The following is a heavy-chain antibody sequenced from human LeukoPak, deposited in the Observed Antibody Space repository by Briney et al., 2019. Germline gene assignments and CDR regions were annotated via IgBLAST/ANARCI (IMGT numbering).Heavy chain of an antibody. CDR2: INPSGGST. V-gene: IGHV1-46*01. CDR3: ARDNEKGSFFGERVDV. D-gene: IGHD3-10*01. J-gene: IGHJ6*02. Sequence: GASVKVSCKASGYTFTTYYIHWVRQAPGQGLEWMGTINPSGGSTKYAQKFQGGVTMTRDTSTSTVYMELSSLRSEDTAVYYCARDNEKGSFFGERVDVWGQGTTVTVSS. CDR1: GYTFTTYY.